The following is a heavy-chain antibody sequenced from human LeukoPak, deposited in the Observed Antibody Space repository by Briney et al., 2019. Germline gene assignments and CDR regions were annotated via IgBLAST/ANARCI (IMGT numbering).Heavy chain of an antibody. Sequence: GGSLRLSCAASGFTFSSYSMNWVRQAPGKGLEWVSYISSSSSTIYYADSVKGRFTISRDNAKNSLYLQMNSLRAEDTAVYYCARSTYYYDSSGYYYPTTNFDYWGQGTLVTVSS. CDR1: GFTFSSYS. J-gene: IGHJ4*02. V-gene: IGHV3-48*01. D-gene: IGHD3-22*01. CDR2: ISSSSSTI. CDR3: ARSTYYYDSSGYYYPTTNFDY.